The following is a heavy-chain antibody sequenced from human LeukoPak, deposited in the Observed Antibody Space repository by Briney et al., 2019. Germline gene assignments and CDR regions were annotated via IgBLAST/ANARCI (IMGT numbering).Heavy chain of an antibody. D-gene: IGHD6-13*01. J-gene: IGHJ4*02. CDR3: ARSTTRLAAADY. V-gene: IGHV3-74*01. Sequence: GGSLRLSCAASGFTFNTYWMHWVRQAPGKGLVWVSRINGFGSSTNYADSVKGRFTISRDNAKNTLYLQMNSLRAEDTAVYYCARSTTRLAAADYWGQGTLVTVSS. CDR1: GFTFNTYW. CDR2: INGFGSST.